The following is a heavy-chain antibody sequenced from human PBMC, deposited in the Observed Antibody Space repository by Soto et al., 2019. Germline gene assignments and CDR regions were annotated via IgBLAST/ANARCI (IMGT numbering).Heavy chain of an antibody. J-gene: IGHJ4*02. CDR1: GFSFGASW. CDR3: ASDPSYGAIYY. CDR2: IKQDGSEK. D-gene: IGHD3-10*01. V-gene: IGHV3-7*01. Sequence: EVQLMESGGCLVQPGGSLRLSGAASGFSFGASWMAWVRQAPGKGLEWVAEIKQDGSEKNYVDSVKGRVTISRDNAKNSLYLQMNSRRAEDTAVYYCASDPSYGAIYYWGLGTLVTVSS.